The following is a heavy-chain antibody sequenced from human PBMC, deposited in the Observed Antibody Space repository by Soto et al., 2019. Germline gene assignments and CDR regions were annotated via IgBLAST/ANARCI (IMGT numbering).Heavy chain of an antibody. Sequence: PSETLSLTCTVSGGSISSYYWSWIRQPPGKGLEWIGYIYYSGSTNYNPSLKSRVTISVDTSKNQFSLKLSSVTAADTAVYYCAGNTYYDFWSGYYTDYWGQGTLVTVSS. D-gene: IGHD3-3*01. CDR2: IYYSGST. V-gene: IGHV4-59*01. J-gene: IGHJ4*02. CDR1: GGSISSYY. CDR3: AGNTYYDFWSGYYTDY.